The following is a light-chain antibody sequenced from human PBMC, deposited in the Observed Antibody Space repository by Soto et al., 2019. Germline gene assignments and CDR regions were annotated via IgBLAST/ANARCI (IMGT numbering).Light chain of an antibody. Sequence: QSVLPQPPSASGTPGPRVTISCSGSRSNLGSNTVNWYQQLPGTAPKLLIYSNNQRPSGVPDRFSGSKSGTSASLAISGLQSEDEADYYCAAWDDSLNGVVFGGGTKLTVL. CDR3: AAWDDSLNGVV. V-gene: IGLV1-44*01. J-gene: IGLJ2*01. CDR1: RSNLGSNT. CDR2: SNN.